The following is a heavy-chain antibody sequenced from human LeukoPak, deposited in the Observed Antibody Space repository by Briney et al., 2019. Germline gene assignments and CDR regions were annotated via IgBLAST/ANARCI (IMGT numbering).Heavy chain of an antibody. CDR1: GFTFSSYG. Sequence: GGSLRLSCAASGFTFSSYGMHWVRQAPGKGLEWVAVIWYDGGNKYYADSVNARFTISRDNSKNTLYLQMNSLRAEDTAVYYCARDAYYDSSGYFFDYWGQGTLVTVFS. D-gene: IGHD3-22*01. J-gene: IGHJ4*02. V-gene: IGHV3-33*01. CDR3: ARDAYYDSSGYFFDY. CDR2: IWYDGGNK.